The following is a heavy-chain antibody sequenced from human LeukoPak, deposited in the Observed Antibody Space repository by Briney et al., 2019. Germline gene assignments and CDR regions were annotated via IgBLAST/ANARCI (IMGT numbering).Heavy chain of an antibody. D-gene: IGHD5-12*01. Sequence: SETLSLTCTVSGGSIRGYYWTWIRQPPGKGLEWIGYVHDSGSTNYNSSLKSRATILVHTSKNHFSLRLSSVTAADTAVYYCARRYSGYDFLDYWGQGTLVTV. CDR3: ARRYSGYDFLDY. J-gene: IGHJ4*02. V-gene: IGHV4-59*08. CDR2: VHDSGST. CDR1: GGSIRGYY.